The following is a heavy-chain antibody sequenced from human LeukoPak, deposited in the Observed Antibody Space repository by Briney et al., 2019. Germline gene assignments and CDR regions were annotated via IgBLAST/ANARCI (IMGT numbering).Heavy chain of an antibody. Sequence: HPGGSLRLSCAASGFNFSSYGMHWVRQAPGKGLEWVAVISYDGGNKYYADSVKGRFTISRDNSKNTLYLQMNSLRAEDTAVYYCAPMVRGAPDYWGQGTLVTVSS. CDR3: APMVRGAPDY. J-gene: IGHJ4*02. V-gene: IGHV3-30*03. CDR1: GFNFSSYG. D-gene: IGHD3-10*01. CDR2: ISYDGGNK.